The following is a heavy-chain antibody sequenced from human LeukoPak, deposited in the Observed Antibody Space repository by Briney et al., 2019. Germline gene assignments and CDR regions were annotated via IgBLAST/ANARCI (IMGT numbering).Heavy chain of an antibody. CDR1: GYSISSGYY. J-gene: IGHJ6*03. CDR3: ARGRQDVTMIVVVMTAVSYYLDV. D-gene: IGHD3-22*01. Sequence: SETLSLTCTVSGYSISSGYYWGWIRQPPGKGLEWIGSIYHSGSTYYNPSLKSRVTISVDTSKNQLSLKLSSVTAADTAVYYCARGRQDVTMIVVVMTAVSYYLDVWGKGTTVIVS. CDR2: IYHSGST. V-gene: IGHV4-38-2*02.